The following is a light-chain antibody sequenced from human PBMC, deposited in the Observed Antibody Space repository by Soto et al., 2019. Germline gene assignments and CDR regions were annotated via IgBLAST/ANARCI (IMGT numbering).Light chain of an antibody. Sequence: QSVLTHPPSVSAAPGQKVTISCSGSSSNIGNNYVSWYQQLPGPAPKLLIYDNNKRPSGIPDRFSGSKSGTSATLGITGLQTGDEADYYCGTWDSSLSAVVFGGGTKLTVL. CDR1: SSNIGNNY. V-gene: IGLV1-51*01. J-gene: IGLJ2*01. CDR2: DNN. CDR3: GTWDSSLSAVV.